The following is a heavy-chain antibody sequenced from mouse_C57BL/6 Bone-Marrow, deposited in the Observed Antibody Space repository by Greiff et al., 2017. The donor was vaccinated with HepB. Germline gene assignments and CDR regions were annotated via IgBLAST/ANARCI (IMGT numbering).Heavy chain of an antibody. J-gene: IGHJ2*01. CDR1: GFTFSNYW. D-gene: IGHD1-1*01. CDR2: IRLKSDNYAT. Sequence: EVQGVESGGGLVQPGGSMKLSCVASGFTFSNYWMNWVRQSPEKGLEWVAQIRLKSDNYATHYAESVKGRFTISRDDSKSSVYLQMNNLRAEDTGIYYCTGKGLYYYPYYFDYWGQGTTLTVSS. CDR3: TGKGLYYYPYYFDY. V-gene: IGHV6-3*01.